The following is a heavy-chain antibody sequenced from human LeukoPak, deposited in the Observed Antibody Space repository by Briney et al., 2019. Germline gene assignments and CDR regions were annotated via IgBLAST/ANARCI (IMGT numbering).Heavy chain of an antibody. CDR3: ARQVIMTYYYDSSGYPDY. J-gene: IGHJ4*02. D-gene: IGHD3-22*01. V-gene: IGHV4-38-2*02. Sequence: SETLSLTCTVSGYSISSGYYWGWIRQPPGKGLEGIGSIYHSGSTYYNPSLKSRVTISVDTSKNQFSLKLSSVTAADTAVYYCARQVIMTYYYDSSGYPDYWGQGTLVTVSS. CDR2: IYHSGST. CDR1: GYSISSGYY.